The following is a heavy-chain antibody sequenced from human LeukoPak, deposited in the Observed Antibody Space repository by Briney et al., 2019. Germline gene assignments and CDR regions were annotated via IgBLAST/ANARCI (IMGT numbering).Heavy chain of an antibody. J-gene: IGHJ4*02. CDR2: IYHSGST. CDR1: GGSISSGGYS. D-gene: IGHD3-10*01. V-gene: IGHV4-30-2*01. CDR3: ARGGGSGNFDY. Sequence: PSETLSLTCAVSGGSISSGGYSWSWIRQPPGKGLEWIGYIYHSGSTYYNPSLKSRVTISVDRSKNQFSLKLSSVTAADTAVYYCARGGGSGNFDYWGQGTLVTVSS.